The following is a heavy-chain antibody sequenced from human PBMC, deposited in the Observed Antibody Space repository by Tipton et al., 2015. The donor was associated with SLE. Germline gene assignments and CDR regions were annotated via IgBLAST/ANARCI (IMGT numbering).Heavy chain of an antibody. CDR1: GFTFSSYS. D-gene: IGHD3-10*01. CDR3: ARMVQGVHNWFDP. V-gene: IGHV3-21*03. J-gene: IGHJ5*02. CDR2: ISRSSSYI. Sequence: SLRLSCAASGFTFSSYSMNWVRQAPGKGLEWVSSISRSSSYIYYADSVKGRFTIFRDNAKNSLYLQMNSLRAEDTAVYYCARMVQGVHNWFDPWGQGTLVTVSS.